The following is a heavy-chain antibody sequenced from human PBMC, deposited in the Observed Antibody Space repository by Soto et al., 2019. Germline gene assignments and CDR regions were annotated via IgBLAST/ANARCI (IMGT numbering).Heavy chain of an antibody. CDR1: GVTFRILS. CDR3: AKTIRGGYIAYCDY. CDR2: ISDDGSNR. V-gene: IGHV3-30*18. Sequence: PWGSLRLACAASGVTFRILSMPWVRQAPGKGLEWVAVISDDGSNRYYADSVKGRFTISRDNSKNTLSLQMSSLRAEDTAVYYCAKTIRGGYIAYCDYWGQGTLVTVSS. J-gene: IGHJ4*02. D-gene: IGHD5-12*01.